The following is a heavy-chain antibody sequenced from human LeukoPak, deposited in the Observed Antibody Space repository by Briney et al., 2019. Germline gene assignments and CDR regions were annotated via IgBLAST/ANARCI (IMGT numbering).Heavy chain of an antibody. CDR2: INSDGSST. J-gene: IGHJ4*02. Sequence: PGGSLRLSCAASGFTFSSYGMHWVRQAPGKGLVWVSRINSDGSSTSYADSVKGRFTISRDNAKNTLYLQMNSLRAEDTAVYYCARGAPSGHYGSGSYYTRWGQGTLVTVSS. CDR1: GFTFSSYG. D-gene: IGHD3-10*01. CDR3: ARGAPSGHYGSGSYYTR. V-gene: IGHV3-74*01.